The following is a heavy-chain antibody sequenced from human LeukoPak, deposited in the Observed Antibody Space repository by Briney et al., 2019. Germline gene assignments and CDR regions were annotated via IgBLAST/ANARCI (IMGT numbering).Heavy chain of an antibody. CDR3: AAYYTSSDY. CDR1: GFSFSSYA. Sequence: TGGSLRLSCAASGFSFSSYAMSWVRQAPGKGLEWVSAISISGGSTYYADSVKGRFTISRDNSKNTMYLQMNNLRAEDTAVYYCAAYYTSSDYWGQGTLVTVSS. CDR2: ISISGGST. V-gene: IGHV3-23*01. D-gene: IGHD3-3*01. J-gene: IGHJ4*02.